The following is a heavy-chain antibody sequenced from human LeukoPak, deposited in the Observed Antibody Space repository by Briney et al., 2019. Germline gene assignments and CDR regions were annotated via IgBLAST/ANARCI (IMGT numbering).Heavy chain of an antibody. Sequence: PSETLSLTCTVSGGSISSSSYYWGWIRQPPGKGLEWIGSIYYSGSTYYNPSLKSRVTISVDTSKNQFSLKLSSVTAADTAVYYCARDRHSSGWYFDYWGQGTPVTVSS. CDR3: ARDRHSSGWYFDY. J-gene: IGHJ4*02. D-gene: IGHD6-19*01. V-gene: IGHV4-39*07. CDR2: IYYSGST. CDR1: GGSISSSSYY.